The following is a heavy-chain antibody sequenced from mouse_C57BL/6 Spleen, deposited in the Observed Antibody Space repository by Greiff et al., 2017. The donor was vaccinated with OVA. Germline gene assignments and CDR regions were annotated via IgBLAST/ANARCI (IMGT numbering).Heavy chain of an antibody. D-gene: IGHD1-1*01. J-gene: IGHJ4*01. CDR2: IHPNSGST. CDR1: GYTFTSYW. Sequence: QVQLQQPGAELVKPGASVKLFRKASGYTFTSYWMHWVKQRPGQGLEWVGMIHPNSGSTNYNEKFKSKAKLTVDKSSSTAYMQLSSLTSEDSAVYYCARDGSSYYYYAMDYWGQGTSVTVSS. V-gene: IGHV1-64*01. CDR3: ARDGSSYYYYAMDY.